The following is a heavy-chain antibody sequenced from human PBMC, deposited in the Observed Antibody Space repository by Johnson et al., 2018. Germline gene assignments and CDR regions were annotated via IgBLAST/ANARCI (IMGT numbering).Heavy chain of an antibody. D-gene: IGHD3-22*01. CDR1: GYTFTSYY. CDR2: INPSGGSA. J-gene: IGHJ3*02. Sequence: QVQLVQSGAEVKKPGASVKVSCKASGYTFTSYYMHWVRQAPGQGFEWMGIINPSGGSATYAQKFQGSVTMTRDTSTSQVYMELSSLRSEDTAVYYCARDSYYDSSGYQSPQNAFDIWGQGTMVTVSS. V-gene: IGHV1-46*01. CDR3: ARDSYYDSSGYQSPQNAFDI.